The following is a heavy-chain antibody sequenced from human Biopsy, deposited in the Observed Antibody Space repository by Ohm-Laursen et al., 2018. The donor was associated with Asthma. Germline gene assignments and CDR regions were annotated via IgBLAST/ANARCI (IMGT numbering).Heavy chain of an antibody. CDR2: TSNEGSYK. CDR3: AKDMGSGPVVDGFDI. J-gene: IGHJ3*02. D-gene: IGHD5-24*01. Sequence: SLRLSCTASGFTFRNYAMSWVRQTPGKGLEWVAGTSNEGSYKNYGDLVRGRISISRDKSKMSLVMNSLSPEDTGVYYCAKDMGSGPVVDGFDIWGQGTTVTISS. V-gene: IGHV3-30*18. CDR1: GFTFRNYA.